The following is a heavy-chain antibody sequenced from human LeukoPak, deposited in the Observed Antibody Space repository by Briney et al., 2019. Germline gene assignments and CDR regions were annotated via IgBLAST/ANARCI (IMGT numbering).Heavy chain of an antibody. V-gene: IGHV4-34*01. CDR2: INHSGRT. J-gene: IGHJ6*02. CDR1: GGSFSGYY. Sequence: PSETLSLTCAVYGGSFSGYYWSWIRQPPGKGLEWIGEINHSGRTNYNLSLKSRVTISVDTSKNQFSLKLSSVTAADTAVYYCARGRGPYGSGSYYYYYYYGMDVWGQGTTVTVSS. CDR3: ARGRGPYGSGSYYYYYYYGMDV. D-gene: IGHD3-10*01.